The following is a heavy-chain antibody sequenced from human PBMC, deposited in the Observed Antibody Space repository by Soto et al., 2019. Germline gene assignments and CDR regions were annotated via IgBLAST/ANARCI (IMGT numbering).Heavy chain of an antibody. CDR1: GYTFTSYV. V-gene: IGHV1-18*01. J-gene: IGHJ4*02. Sequence: GSSVKVSCKASGYTFTSYVISWVRQAPGQGLEWMGWISAYNGNTNYAQKLQGRVTMTTDTSTSTAYMELRSLRSDDTAVYYCARLYYYDSSGYFDYWGQGTLVNVSS. CDR3: ARLYYYDSSGYFDY. D-gene: IGHD3-22*01. CDR2: ISAYNGNT.